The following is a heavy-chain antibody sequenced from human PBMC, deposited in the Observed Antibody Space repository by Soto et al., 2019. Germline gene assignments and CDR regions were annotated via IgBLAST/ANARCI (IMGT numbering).Heavy chain of an antibody. CDR3: ARDRSPYDILTGYYPFDY. Sequence: GGSLRLSCAASGFTLTNYNMNWVRQAPGKGLEWVSSISSYIYYADSVKGRFTVSRDNAKNSLFLQMDSLRAEDTAVYYCARDRSPYDILTGYYPFDYWGPGTLVTVSS. D-gene: IGHD3-9*01. J-gene: IGHJ4*02. V-gene: IGHV3-21*01. CDR2: ISSYI. CDR1: GFTLTNYN.